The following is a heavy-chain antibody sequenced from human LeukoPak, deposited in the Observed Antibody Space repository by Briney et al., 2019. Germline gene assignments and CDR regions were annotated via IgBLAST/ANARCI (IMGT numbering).Heavy chain of an antibody. D-gene: IGHD6-19*01. Sequence: SETLSLTCTVSGGFISSYYWSWIRQPPGKGLEWIGRIYTSGSTNYNPSLKSRVTMSVDTSKNQFSLKLNSVTAADTAVYYCARARSPNIAVAGACFDYWGQGTLVTVCS. CDR2: IYTSGST. V-gene: IGHV4-4*07. CDR3: ARARSPNIAVAGACFDY. CDR1: GGFISSYY. J-gene: IGHJ4*02.